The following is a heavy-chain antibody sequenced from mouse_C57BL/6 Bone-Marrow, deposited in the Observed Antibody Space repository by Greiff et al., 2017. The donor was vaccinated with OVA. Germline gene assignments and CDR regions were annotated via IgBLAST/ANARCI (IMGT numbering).Heavy chain of an antibody. CDR1: GFTFSSYG. Sequence: DVHLVESGGDLVKPGGSLKLSCAASGFTFSSYGMSWVRQTPDKRLEWVATISSGGSYTYYPDSVKGRFTISRDNAKNTLYLQMSSLKSEDTAMYYCARHHGSRYFDYWGQGTTLTVSS. V-gene: IGHV5-6*01. CDR2: ISSGGSYT. J-gene: IGHJ2*01. D-gene: IGHD1-1*01. CDR3: ARHHGSRYFDY.